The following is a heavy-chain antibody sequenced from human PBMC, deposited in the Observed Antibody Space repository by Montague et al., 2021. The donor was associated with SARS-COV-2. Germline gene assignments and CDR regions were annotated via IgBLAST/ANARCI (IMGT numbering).Heavy chain of an antibody. CDR2: IYYSGST. CDR1: GGSISSSSCY. V-gene: IGHV4-39*01. D-gene: IGHD3-22*01. J-gene: IGHJ3*02. CDR3: ASPTYYYDSSGSDAFDI. Sequence: SETLSLTCTVSGGSISSSSCYWGWIRQPPGKGLEWIVSIYYSGSTYYNPSLKSRVTISVDTSKNQFSLKLSSVTAADTAVYYCASPTYYYDSSGSDAFDIWGQGTMVTVSS.